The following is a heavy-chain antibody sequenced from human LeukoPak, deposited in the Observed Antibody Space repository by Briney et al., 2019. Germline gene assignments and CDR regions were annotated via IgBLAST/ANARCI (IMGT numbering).Heavy chain of an antibody. D-gene: IGHD6-19*01. V-gene: IGHV4-34*01. CDR1: GGSFSGYY. CDR2: INHSGST. Sequence: PSETLSLTCAVYGGSFSGYYWSWIRQPPGKGLEWIGEINHSGSTNYNPSLKSRVTISVDTSKNQFSLKLSSVTAADTAVYYCARGKDSSGWHFDYWGQGTLVTVSS. J-gene: IGHJ4*02. CDR3: ARGKDSSGWHFDY.